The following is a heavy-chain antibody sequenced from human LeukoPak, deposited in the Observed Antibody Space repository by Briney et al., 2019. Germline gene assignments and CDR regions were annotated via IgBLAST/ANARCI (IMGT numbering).Heavy chain of an antibody. D-gene: IGHD6-13*01. Sequence: ASVKVSCKASGYTFTSYYMHWVRQAPGQGLEWMGIINPSGDSTSYAQKFQGRVTMTRDTSTSTVYMELSSLRSEDTAVYYCARDVAFYGSSWHNWFDPWGQGTLVTVSS. CDR3: ARDVAFYGSSWHNWFDP. V-gene: IGHV1-46*01. CDR1: GYTFTSYY. CDR2: INPSGDST. J-gene: IGHJ5*02.